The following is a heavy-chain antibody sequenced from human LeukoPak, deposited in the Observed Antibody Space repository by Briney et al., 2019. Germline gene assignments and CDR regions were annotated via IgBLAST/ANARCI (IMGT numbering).Heavy chain of an antibody. CDR1: GGSISSHY. J-gene: IGHJ5*02. CDR2: IYYSGST. D-gene: IGHD3-22*01. CDR3: ARDGGIPDYYASSGYLPFDP. Sequence: PSETLSLTCTVSGGSISSHYWSWIRQPPGKGLEWIGYIYYSGSTNYNPSLKSRVTISVDTSKNQFSLKLSSVTAADTAVYYCARDGGIPDYYASSGYLPFDPWGQGTLVTVSS. V-gene: IGHV4-59*11.